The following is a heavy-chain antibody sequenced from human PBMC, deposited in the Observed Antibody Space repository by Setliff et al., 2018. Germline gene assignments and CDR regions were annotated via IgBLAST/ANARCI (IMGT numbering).Heavy chain of an antibody. Sequence: SVKVSCKASGGAFSSYAISWVRQAPGQGLEWMGGIIPILGIANYAQKFQGRVTITADKSTSTAYMELSSLRSEDTAVYYCARDRGTREQDAFDIWGQGTMVTVSS. CDR3: ARDRGTREQDAFDI. CDR1: GGAFSSYA. CDR2: IIPILGIA. J-gene: IGHJ3*02. V-gene: IGHV1-69*10. D-gene: IGHD1-26*01.